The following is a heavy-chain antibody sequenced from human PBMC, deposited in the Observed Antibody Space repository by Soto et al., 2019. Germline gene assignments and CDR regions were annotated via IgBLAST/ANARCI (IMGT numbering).Heavy chain of an antibody. J-gene: IGHJ4*02. CDR3: ARDRSSMTVLYNWNYFGYSYGPQFDY. D-gene: IGHD1-7*01. CDR2: ISAYNGNT. V-gene: IGHV1-18*01. CDR1: GYTFTSYG. Sequence: GASVKVSCKASGYTFTSYGISWVRQAPGQGLEWMGWISAYNGNTNYAQKLQGRVTMTTDTSTSTAYMELRSLRSDDTAVYYCARDRSSMTVLYNWNYFGYSYGPQFDYWGQGTLVTVSS.